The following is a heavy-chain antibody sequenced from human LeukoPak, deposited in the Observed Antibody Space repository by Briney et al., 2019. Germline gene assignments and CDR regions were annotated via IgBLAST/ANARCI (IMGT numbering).Heavy chain of an antibody. CDR3: AVTPIQANYFDY. J-gene: IGHJ4*02. V-gene: IGHV4-59*01. CDR1: GGSISSYY. Sequence: SETLSLTCTVSGGSISSYYWSWIRQPPGKGLEWIGYIYYSGSTNYNPCLKSRVTISVDTSKNQFSLKLSSVTAADTAVYYCAVTPIQANYFDYWGQGTLVTVSS. D-gene: IGHD1-1*01. CDR2: IYYSGST.